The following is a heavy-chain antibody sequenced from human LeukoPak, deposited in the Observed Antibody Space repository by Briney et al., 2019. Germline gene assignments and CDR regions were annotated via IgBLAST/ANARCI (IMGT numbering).Heavy chain of an antibody. CDR2: IDRYGTT. CDR3: ARRGGGNYPYYFDY. CDR1: TESYSDSLSASY. V-gene: IGHV4-34*01. D-gene: IGHD3-16*01. Sequence: PSETLSLTCAIYTESYSDSLSASYWSWIRRPPGKGLEWIGEIDRYGTTNYSPSLKSRVTISMQTSKSQFSLNLNSVTDAGTAVYYCARRGGGNYPYYFDYWGRGTPVTVSS. J-gene: IGHJ4*02.